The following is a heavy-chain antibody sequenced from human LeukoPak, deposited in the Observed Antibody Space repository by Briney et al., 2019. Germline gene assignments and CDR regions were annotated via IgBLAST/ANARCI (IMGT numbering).Heavy chain of an antibody. J-gene: IGHJ4*02. Sequence: GGSLRLSCAASGFTFSSYSMNWVRQAPGKGLEWVSSISSSSSYIYYADSVKGRFTISRDNAKNSLYLQMNSLRAEDTAVYYCATTPPAMTTVTTGYWGQGTLVTVSS. CDR1: GFTFSSYS. V-gene: IGHV3-21*01. CDR2: ISSSSSYI. CDR3: ATTPPAMTTVTTGY. D-gene: IGHD4-17*01.